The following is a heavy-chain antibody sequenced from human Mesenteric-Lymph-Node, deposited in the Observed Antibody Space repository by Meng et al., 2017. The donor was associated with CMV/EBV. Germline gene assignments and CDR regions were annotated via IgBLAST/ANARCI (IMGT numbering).Heavy chain of an antibody. CDR3: AKDSAFMTPFYYDSTGYSVY. V-gene: IGHV3-23*01. D-gene: IGHD3-22*01. Sequence: GESLKISCAASGLLFSSYAMNWVRQRPGKGLEWISQISGSGRNTYYADSVKGRFTISRDNSRSVLYLHMSSLRAEDTAVYYCAKDSAFMTPFYYDSTGYSVYWGQGTLVTVSS. J-gene: IGHJ4*02. CDR1: GLLFSSYA. CDR2: ISGSGRNT.